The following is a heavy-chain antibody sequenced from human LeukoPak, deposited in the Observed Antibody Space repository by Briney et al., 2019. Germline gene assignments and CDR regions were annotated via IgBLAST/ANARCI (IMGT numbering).Heavy chain of an antibody. V-gene: IGHV4-61*02. J-gene: IGHJ5*02. CDR1: GGSISSGSYY. Sequence: SQTLSLTCTVSGGSISSGSYYWSWIRQPAGKGLEWIGRIYTSGSTNYNPFLKSRVTISVDTSKNQFSLKLSSVTAADTAVYYCARGMGRGGQWLPYGNWFDPWGQGTLVTVSS. CDR3: ARGMGRGGQWLPYGNWFDP. D-gene: IGHD6-19*01. CDR2: IYTSGST.